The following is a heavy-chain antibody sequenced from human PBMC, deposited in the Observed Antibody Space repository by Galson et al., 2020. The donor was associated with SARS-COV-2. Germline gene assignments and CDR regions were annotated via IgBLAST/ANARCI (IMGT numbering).Heavy chain of an antibody. D-gene: IGHD1-26*01. Sequence: SQTLSLTCTIPCGSISSSSYSWSRIRPPAGKGLECIGIIYPSGCTQYNPPLKSRVTISVDTSKNQFSLKLSSVTAADTAVYYCARESRWELYFDHGGQGTLVTVSS. V-gene: IGHV4-61*02. CDR1: CGSISSSSYS. CDR2: IYPSGCT. J-gene: IGHJ4*02. CDR3: ARESRWELYFDH.